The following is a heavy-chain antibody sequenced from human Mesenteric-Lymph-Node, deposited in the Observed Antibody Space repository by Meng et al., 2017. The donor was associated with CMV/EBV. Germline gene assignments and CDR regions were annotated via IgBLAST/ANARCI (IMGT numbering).Heavy chain of an antibody. CDR3: ATAKDSGYVFPGY. D-gene: IGHD5-12*01. CDR1: GFTLSAYC. Sequence: GESLKISCAASGFTLSAYCMHWVSQAPGKGLEWVAFIGYDGTNKYYADSVKGRFTISRDKSKNTLYMQMNSLRVEDTAVYYCATAKDSGYVFPGYWGQGTLVTVSS. J-gene: IGHJ4*02. V-gene: IGHV3-30*02. CDR2: IGYDGTNK.